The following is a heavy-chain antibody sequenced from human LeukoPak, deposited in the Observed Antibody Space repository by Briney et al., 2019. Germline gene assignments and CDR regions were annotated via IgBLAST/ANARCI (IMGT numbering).Heavy chain of an antibody. Sequence: ASVKVSCKISGYTFTNNAINWVRQAPGQGLEWMGWINTNTGNPTYAQGFFTGRYVFSLDTSASTAYLQINGLKADDTAVYYCGRDPRLGIRGYTYGYIDHWGQGTLLTVAS. V-gene: IGHV7-4-1*02. J-gene: IGHJ4*02. CDR3: GRDPRLGIRGYTYGYIDH. CDR1: GYTFTNNA. CDR2: INTNTGNP. D-gene: IGHD5-18*01.